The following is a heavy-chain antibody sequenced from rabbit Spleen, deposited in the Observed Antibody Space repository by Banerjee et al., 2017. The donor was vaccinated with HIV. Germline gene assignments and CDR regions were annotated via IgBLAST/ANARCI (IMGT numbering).Heavy chain of an antibody. V-gene: IGHV1S7*01. CDR3: ARGAGGSPYYDF. Sequence: QLVESGGGLVRPEGSLKLSCKVSGFDFSSYYMTWVRQAPGKGLEWTGYIDPVFGITYYANWVNGRFSISRENAQNTVFLQMTSLTAADTATYFCARGAGGSPYYDFWGPGTLVTVS. D-gene: IGHD8-1*01. CDR2: IDPVFGIT. J-gene: IGHJ4*01. CDR1: GFDFSSYY.